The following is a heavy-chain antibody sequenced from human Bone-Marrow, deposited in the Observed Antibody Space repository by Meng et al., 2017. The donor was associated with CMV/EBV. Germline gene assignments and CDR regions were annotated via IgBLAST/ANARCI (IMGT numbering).Heavy chain of an antibody. CDR3: ARGTTYYDFWSGYYTFDY. V-gene: IGHV3-74*01. Sequence: GGSLRLSCAASGFTFSSYWMHWVRQAPGKGLVWVSRINSDGSSTSYADSVKGRFTISRDNAKNTLYLQMNSLRAEDTAVYYCARGTTYYDFWSGYYTFDYWGQGTLVTVSS. J-gene: IGHJ4*02. D-gene: IGHD3-3*01. CDR2: INSDGSST. CDR1: GFTFSSYW.